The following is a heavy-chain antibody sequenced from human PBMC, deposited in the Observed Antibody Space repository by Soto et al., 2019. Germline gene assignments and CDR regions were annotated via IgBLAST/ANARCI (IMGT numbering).Heavy chain of an antibody. J-gene: IGHJ4*02. Sequence: GGSLRLSCAASGFTVSSNYMSWVRQAPGKGLEWVSVIYSGGSTYYADSVKGRFTISRDNSKNTLYLQMNSLRAEDTAVYYCASPYCSGGSCHVIIRYSGQATLVSVSS. CDR3: ASPYCSGGSCHVIIRY. CDR2: IYSGGST. V-gene: IGHV3-66*01. D-gene: IGHD2-15*01. CDR1: GFTVSSNY.